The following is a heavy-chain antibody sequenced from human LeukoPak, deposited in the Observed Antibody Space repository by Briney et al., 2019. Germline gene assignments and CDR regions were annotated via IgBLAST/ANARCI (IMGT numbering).Heavy chain of an antibody. D-gene: IGHD3-22*01. J-gene: IGHJ4*02. V-gene: IGHV1-2*02. CDR2: INPNSGGT. CDR1: GYTFTGYY. CDR3: ARATYDSSGYHHDY. Sequence: ASVKVSCKASGYTFTGYYMHWVRQAPGQGLEWMGWINPNSGGTNYAQKFQGRVTMTRDTSISTAYMELSRLRSDDTAVYYCARATYDSSGYHHDYWGQGTLVTVSS.